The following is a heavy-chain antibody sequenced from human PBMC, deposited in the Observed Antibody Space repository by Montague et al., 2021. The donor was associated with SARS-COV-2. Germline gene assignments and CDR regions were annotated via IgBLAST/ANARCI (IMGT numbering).Heavy chain of an antibody. V-gene: IGHV4-31*03. J-gene: IGHJ2*01. CDR2: IYYSGST. D-gene: IGHD6-6*01. Sequence: TLSLTCTVSGGSISSGGYYWSWIRQHPGKGLEWIGYIYYSGSTYYNPSLKSRVTISVDTSKNQFSLKLSSVTAADTAVYYCARLGSSSSWYFDLWGRGTLVTVSS. CDR3: ARLGSSSSWYFDL. CDR1: GGSISSGGYY.